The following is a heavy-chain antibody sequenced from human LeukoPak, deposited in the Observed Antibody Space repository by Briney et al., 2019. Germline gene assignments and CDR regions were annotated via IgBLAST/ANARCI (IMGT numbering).Heavy chain of an antibody. V-gene: IGHV1-8*01. Sequence: ASVKVSCKASGYTFTSYDINWVRQATGQGLEWMGWMNPNSGNTGYAQKFQGRVTMTRNTSISTAYMELSSLRSEDTAVYYCARGVGSHDYGDYGTGHYWGQGTPVTVSS. CDR3: ARGVGSHDYGDYGTGHY. CDR1: GYTFTSYD. D-gene: IGHD4-17*01. J-gene: IGHJ4*02. CDR2: MNPNSGNT.